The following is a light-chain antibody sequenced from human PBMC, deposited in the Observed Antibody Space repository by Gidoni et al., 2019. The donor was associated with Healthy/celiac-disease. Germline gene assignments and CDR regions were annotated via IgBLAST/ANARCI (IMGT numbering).Light chain of an antibody. CDR2: KAS. Sequence: DIQMTQSPSTLSASVGDRVTITCRASQSISSWLAWYQQKPGKAPKLLIYKASSLESGVPSRFSGSGSGTEFTLTISSLQPDDFATYYCQQYGTFGQXTKAEIK. J-gene: IGKJ1*01. CDR1: QSISSW. V-gene: IGKV1-5*03. CDR3: QQYGT.